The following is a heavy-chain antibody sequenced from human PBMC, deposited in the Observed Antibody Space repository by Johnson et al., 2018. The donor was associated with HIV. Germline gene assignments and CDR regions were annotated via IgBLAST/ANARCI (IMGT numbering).Heavy chain of an antibody. CDR1: GFTFSSYG. D-gene: IGHD6-13*01. CDR2: VNWNSGSI. V-gene: IGHV3-9*01. Sequence: VPLVESGGGVVQPGRSLRLSCAASGFTFSSYGMHWVRQAPGKGLEWVSGVNWNSGSIGYADSVKGRFTISRDNANNSLYLQMNSLRAEDTALYYCAGYSSSWYDAFDIWGQGTMVTVSS. CDR3: AGYSSSWYDAFDI. J-gene: IGHJ3*02.